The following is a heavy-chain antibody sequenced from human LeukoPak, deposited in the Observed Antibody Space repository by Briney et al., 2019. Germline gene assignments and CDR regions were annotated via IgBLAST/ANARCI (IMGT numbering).Heavy chain of an antibody. V-gene: IGHV3-23*01. CDR3: AGNGGGIAAAIDY. D-gene: IGHD6-13*01. J-gene: IGHJ4*02. CDR1: RFTFSSYA. CDR2: ISGSGGST. Sequence: PGASLRLSCAASRFTFSSYAISWVRQAPGKGLEWVSAISGSGGSTYYADSVKGRFTISRDNSKNTLYLQMNSLRAEDTAVYYCAGNGGGIAAAIDYWGQGTLVTVSS.